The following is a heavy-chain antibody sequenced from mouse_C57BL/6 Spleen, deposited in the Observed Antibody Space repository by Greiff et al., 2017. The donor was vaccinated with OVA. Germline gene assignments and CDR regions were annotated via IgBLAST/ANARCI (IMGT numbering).Heavy chain of an antibody. CDR3: ARSGSYDWYFDV. Sequence: VQLVESGAELARPGASVKMSCKASGYTFTSYTMHWVKQRPGQGLEWIGYINPSSGYTKYNQKFKDKATLTADKSSSTAYMQLSSLTSEDSAVYYCARSGSYDWYFDVWGTGTTVTVSS. CDR2: INPSSGYT. D-gene: IGHD1-1*01. J-gene: IGHJ1*03. V-gene: IGHV1-4*01. CDR1: GYTFTSYT.